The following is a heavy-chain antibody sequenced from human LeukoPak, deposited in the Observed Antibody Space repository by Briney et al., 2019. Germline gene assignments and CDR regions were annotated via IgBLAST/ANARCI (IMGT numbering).Heavy chain of an antibody. CDR3: AREVIAAAGDFVDY. CDR2: ISGTGAST. V-gene: IGHV3-23*01. J-gene: IGHJ4*02. Sequence: PGGSLRLSCAASGFTFSSHAITWVRQAPGKGPEWVSSISGTGASTYYADSVEGRFTISRDSSKNTLYLQMNSLRAEDTAVYYCAREVIAAAGDFVDYWGQGTLVTVSS. CDR1: GFTFSSHA. D-gene: IGHD6-13*01.